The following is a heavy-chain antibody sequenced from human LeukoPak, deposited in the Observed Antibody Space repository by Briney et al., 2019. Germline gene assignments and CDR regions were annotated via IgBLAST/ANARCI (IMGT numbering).Heavy chain of an antibody. CDR1: GGTFSSYA. CDR3: ASRGSSSLSAFDI. V-gene: IGHV1-69*05. Sequence: VKVSCKASGGTFSSYAISWVRQAPGQGLEWMGGIIPIFGTANYAQKFQGRVTITTDESTSTAYMELSSLRSEGTAVYYCASRGSSSLSAFDIWGQGTMVTVSS. CDR2: IIPIFGTA. J-gene: IGHJ3*02. D-gene: IGHD6-13*01.